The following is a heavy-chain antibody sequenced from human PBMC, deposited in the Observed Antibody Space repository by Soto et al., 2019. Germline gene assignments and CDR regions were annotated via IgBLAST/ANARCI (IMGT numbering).Heavy chain of an antibody. V-gene: IGHV4-31*03. D-gene: IGHD5-18*01. Sequence: PSETLSLTCTVSGGSISSEGYYWSWFRQLPGKGLEWIGDIYYSGTTYHNPSLRSRLTISGDASKNQFSLKLSSVTDADTALYYCARGRVYSYGPYYFDYWGQGTLVTVSS. CDR2: IYYSGTT. CDR3: ARGRVYSYGPYYFDY. CDR1: GGSISSEGYY. J-gene: IGHJ4*02.